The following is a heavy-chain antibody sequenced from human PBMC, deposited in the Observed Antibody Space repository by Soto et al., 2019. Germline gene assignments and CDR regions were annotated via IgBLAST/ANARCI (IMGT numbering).Heavy chain of an antibody. V-gene: IGHV1-69*08. D-gene: IGHD2-15*01. CDR2: IIPILGIA. CDR1: GGTFSSYT. CDR3: ARESCSGGSCYSGLYDY. Sequence: QVQLVQSGAEVKKPGSSVKVSCKASGGTFSSYTISWVRQAPGQGLEWMGRIIPILGIANYAQKFQGRVTMTADKSTSTAYMELSRLRSEDTAVYYCARESCSGGSCYSGLYDYWGQGTLVTVSS. J-gene: IGHJ4*02.